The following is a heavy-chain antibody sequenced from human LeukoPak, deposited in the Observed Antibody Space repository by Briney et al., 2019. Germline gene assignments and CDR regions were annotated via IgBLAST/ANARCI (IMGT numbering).Heavy chain of an antibody. D-gene: IGHD6-19*01. Sequence: ASVNVSCKASGYTFTSYAMHWVRQAPGQRLEWMGWINAGNGNTKYSQKFQGRVTITRDTSASTAYMELSSLRSEDTAVYYCARVSHWLAIDYWGQGTLVTVSS. CDR2: INAGNGNT. J-gene: IGHJ4*02. V-gene: IGHV1-3*01. CDR3: ARVSHWLAIDY. CDR1: GYTFTSYA.